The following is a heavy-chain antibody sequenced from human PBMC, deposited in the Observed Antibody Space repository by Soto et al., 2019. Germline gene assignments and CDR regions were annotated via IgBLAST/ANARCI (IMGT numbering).Heavy chain of an antibody. D-gene: IGHD1-26*01. J-gene: IGHJ6*02. CDR2: ISYDGSDK. CDR3: AKDRGGSYYEHYYYGMDV. CDR1: GFTFSSYG. V-gene: IGHV3-30*18. Sequence: QVQLVESGGGVVQPGRSLRLSCAASGFTFSSYGMHWVRQAPGKGLEWVAVISYDGSDKYYADSVKGRFTISRDNSKNTLYLQRNSLSAEETAVYYCAKDRGGSYYEHYYYGMDVWGQGTTVTVSS.